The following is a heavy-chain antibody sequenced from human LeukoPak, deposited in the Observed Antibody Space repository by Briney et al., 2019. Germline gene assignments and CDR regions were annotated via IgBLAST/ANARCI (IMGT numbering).Heavy chain of an antibody. J-gene: IGHJ4*02. D-gene: IGHD3-3*01. CDR1: GGSISSYY. CDR2: IYYSGST. Sequence: SETLSLTCTVSGGSISSYYWSWIRQPPGKGLEWIGYIYYSGSTNYNPSLKSRVTISVDTSKNQFSLKLSSVTAADTAVYYCARGQILEDKPLDYRGQGTLVTVSS. CDR3: ARGQILEDKPLDY. V-gene: IGHV4-59*01.